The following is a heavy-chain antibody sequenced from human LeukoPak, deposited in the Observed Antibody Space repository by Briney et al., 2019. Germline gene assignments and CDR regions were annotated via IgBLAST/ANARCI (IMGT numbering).Heavy chain of an antibody. CDR3: ARDRLTGYYGSGSHNWFDP. CDR2: IYCSGST. J-gene: IGHJ5*02. CDR1: GGSISSYY. D-gene: IGHD3-10*01. V-gene: IGHV4-59*01. Sequence: PSETLSLTCTVSGGSISSYYWSWIRQPPGKGLEWIGYIYCSGSTNYNPSLKSRVTISVDTSKNQFSLKLSSVTAADTAVYYCARDRLTGYYGSGSHNWFDPWGQGTLVTVSS.